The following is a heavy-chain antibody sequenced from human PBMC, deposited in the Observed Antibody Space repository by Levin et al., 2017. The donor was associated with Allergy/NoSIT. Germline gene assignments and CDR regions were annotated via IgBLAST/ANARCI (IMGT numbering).Heavy chain of an antibody. CDR1: GGSFSGYY. V-gene: IGHV4-34*01. CDR2: INHSGST. D-gene: IGHD3-10*01. J-gene: IGHJ3*02. CDR3: ARPYYGSGTRAFDI. Sequence: SQTLSRPCAVYGGSFSGYYWSWIRQPPGKGLEWIGEINHSGSTNYNPSLKSRVTISVDTSKNQFSLKLSSVTAADTAVYYCARPYYGSGTRAFDIWGQGTMVTVSS.